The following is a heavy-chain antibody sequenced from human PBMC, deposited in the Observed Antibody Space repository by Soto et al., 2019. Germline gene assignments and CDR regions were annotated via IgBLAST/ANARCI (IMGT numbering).Heavy chain of an antibody. V-gene: IGHV3-7*01. D-gene: IGHD3-10*01. CDR2: IKQDGSEK. CDR1: GFTFSSYW. CDR3: ARDDTMVRGGVVVGAPTVIDIPNPLQSLP. J-gene: IGHJ5*02. Sequence: GGSLRLSCAASGFTFSSYWMSWVRQAPGKGLEWVANIKQDGSEKYYVDSVKGRFTISRDNAKNSLYLQMNSLRAEDTAVYYCARDDTMVRGGVVVGAPTVIDIPNPLQSLPWG.